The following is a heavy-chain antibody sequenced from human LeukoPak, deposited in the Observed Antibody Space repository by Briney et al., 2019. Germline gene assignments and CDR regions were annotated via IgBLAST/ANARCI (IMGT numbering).Heavy chain of an antibody. J-gene: IGHJ4*02. CDR1: GFTFDDYA. CDR3: ANRDLDY. Sequence: SLRLSCAASGFTFDDYAMHWVRQAPGKGLEWVSGISWNSGNIGYADSVKGRFTISRDNAKNSLYLQMNSLRAEDTALYYCANRDLDYWGQGTLVTVSS. CDR2: ISWNSGNI. D-gene: IGHD5-24*01. V-gene: IGHV3-9*01.